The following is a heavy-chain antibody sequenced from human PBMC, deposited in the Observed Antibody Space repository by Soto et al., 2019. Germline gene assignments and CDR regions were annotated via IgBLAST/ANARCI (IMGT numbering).Heavy chain of an antibody. V-gene: IGHV3-21*01. CDR2: ISSSSSYI. Sequence: EVQLVESGGGLVKPGGSLRLSCAASGFTFSSYSMNWVRQAPGKGLEWVSSISSSSSYIYYADSVKGRFTISRDNAKNSLYLQMNSLRAEDTAVYYCTRRGGYSYYFDYWGQGTLGTVSS. CDR1: GFTFSSYS. CDR3: TRRGGYSYYFDY. D-gene: IGHD5-18*01. J-gene: IGHJ4*02.